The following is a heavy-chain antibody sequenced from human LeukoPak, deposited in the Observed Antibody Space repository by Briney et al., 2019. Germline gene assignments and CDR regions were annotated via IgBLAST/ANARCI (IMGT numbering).Heavy chain of an antibody. V-gene: IGHV3-21*06. CDR1: GFTFSDYS. CDR3: SRGRATSSWLYYHMDV. D-gene: IGHD1-26*01. CDR2: ITSSSTYI. Sequence: KAGGSLRLSCAASGFTFSDYSMNWVRQAPGKGLEWVSSITSSSTYIYYADSVRGRFTISRDNAKNSLYLQMNSLRVEDTAVYYCSRGRATSSWLYYHMDVWGKGTTVIVSS. J-gene: IGHJ6*03.